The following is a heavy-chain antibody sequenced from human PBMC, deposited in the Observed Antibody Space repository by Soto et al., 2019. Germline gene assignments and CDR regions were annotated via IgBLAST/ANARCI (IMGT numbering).Heavy chain of an antibody. V-gene: IGHV4-59*10. CDR3: VRDGTKTLRDWFDP. J-gene: IGHJ5*02. CDR1: GGSFSGYF. Sequence: KASETLSLTCAVYGGSFSGYFWSWIRQSPGKGLEWIGRIYATGTTDYNPSLKSRVMMSVDTSKKQFSLKLRSVTAADTAVYYCVRDGTKTLRDWFDPWGQGISVTVSS. D-gene: IGHD1-1*01. CDR2: IYATGTT.